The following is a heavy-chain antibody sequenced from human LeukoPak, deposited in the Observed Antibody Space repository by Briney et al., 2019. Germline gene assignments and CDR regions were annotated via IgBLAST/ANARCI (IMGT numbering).Heavy chain of an antibody. CDR2: ISAYNGNT. Sequence: ASVKVSCKASGYTFTSYGISWLRQAPGQGLEWMGWISAYNGNTNYAQKLQGRVTMTTDTSTSTAYMELRSLRSDDTAVYYCARSTKQQLVLVYWGQGTLVTVSS. V-gene: IGHV1-18*01. D-gene: IGHD6-13*01. J-gene: IGHJ4*02. CDR1: GYTFTSYG. CDR3: ARSTKQQLVLVY.